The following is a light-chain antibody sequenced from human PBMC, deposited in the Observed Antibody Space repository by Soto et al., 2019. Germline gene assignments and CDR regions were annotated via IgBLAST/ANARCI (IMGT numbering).Light chain of an antibody. CDR3: QQYDVVPCT. V-gene: IGKV1-33*01. CDR1: QDINNY. Sequence: DIQLTQSPASLSASVGDRVTISCQASQDINNYLIWYQQKPGEAPNLLIYDASTLGTGVSSRFSGNGSRTDFTATINNLQPQDTATYYCQQYDVVPCTFGQGPKLEIK. J-gene: IGKJ2*02. CDR2: DAS.